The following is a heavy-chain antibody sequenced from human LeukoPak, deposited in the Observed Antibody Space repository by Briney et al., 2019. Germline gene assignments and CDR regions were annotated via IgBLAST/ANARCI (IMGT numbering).Heavy chain of an antibody. CDR2: FYYSRTT. CDR3: ARDLRYYYDSSGYYQEGYYFDY. Sequence: SETLSLTCTVSGGSFSNGSYYWGWIRQPPGKGLEWIGSFYYSRTTYYNPSLKSRVTISADSSKNQFSLKLSSVTAADTGVYYCARDLRYYYDSSGYYQEGYYFDYWGQGTLVTVSS. J-gene: IGHJ4*02. V-gene: IGHV4-39*07. D-gene: IGHD3-22*01. CDR1: GGSFSNGSYY.